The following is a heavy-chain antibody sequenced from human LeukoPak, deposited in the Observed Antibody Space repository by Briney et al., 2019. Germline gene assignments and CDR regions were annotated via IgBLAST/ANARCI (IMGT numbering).Heavy chain of an antibody. CDR1: GFTFSAYA. Sequence: GGSLRLSCVASGFTFSAYAMTWVRQAPGKGLEWVSSIGSDNKPHYSESVKGRFAISRDNSKNTLFLQLHNLRVEDTALYYCARGWKAVAGTFSYWGQGTLVTVSS. V-gene: IGHV3-23*05. D-gene: IGHD6-19*01. J-gene: IGHJ4*02. CDR3: ARGWKAVAGTFSY. CDR2: IGSDNKP.